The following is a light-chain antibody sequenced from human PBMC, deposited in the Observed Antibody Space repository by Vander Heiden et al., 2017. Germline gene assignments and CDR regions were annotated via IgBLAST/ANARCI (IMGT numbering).Light chain of an antibody. CDR1: QSLVHPDGNIY. Sequence: PLSFTFTLGHPPSISFLSSQSLVHPDGNIYLNWLHQRPGQPPKFLIYQISHRFSGVPDRFIGSGAGTDFSLKITKVEPEDVGVFFCFQATHFRAFGQGTRVEI. V-gene: IGKV2-24*01. J-gene: IGKJ1*01. CDR2: QIS. CDR3: FQATHFRA.